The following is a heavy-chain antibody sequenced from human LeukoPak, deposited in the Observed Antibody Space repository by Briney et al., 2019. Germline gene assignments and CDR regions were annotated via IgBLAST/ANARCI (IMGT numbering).Heavy chain of an antibody. Sequence: GASVKVSCKASGYTFTGYYMHWVRQAPGQGLEWMGWINPNSGGTNYAQKFQGRVTMTRDTSISTAYMELSRLRSDDTAVYYRARGTTTWTVTGGDFDYWGQGTLVTVSS. D-gene: IGHD1-20*01. CDR2: INPNSGGT. V-gene: IGHV1-2*02. CDR1: GYTFTGYY. CDR3: ARGTTTWTVTGGDFDY. J-gene: IGHJ4*02.